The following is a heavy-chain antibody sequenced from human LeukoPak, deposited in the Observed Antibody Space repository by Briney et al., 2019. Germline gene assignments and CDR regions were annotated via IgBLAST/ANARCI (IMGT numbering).Heavy chain of an antibody. CDR2: IKQDGSEK. CDR1: GFTFRNYW. V-gene: IGHV3-7*03. Sequence: GGSLRLSCAASGFTFRNYWMSWVRQVPGKGLEWVANIKQDGSEKYYVDSVKGRFTISRDNAKTSLYLQMNSLRAEDTAVYYCARDVLAAGATGTFDIWGQGTMVTVSS. CDR3: ARDVLAAGATGTFDI. J-gene: IGHJ3*02. D-gene: IGHD1-14*01.